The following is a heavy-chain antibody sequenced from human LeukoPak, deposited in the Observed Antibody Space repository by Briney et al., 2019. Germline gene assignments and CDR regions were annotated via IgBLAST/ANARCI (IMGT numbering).Heavy chain of an antibody. CDR2: ISSSSSTI. Sequence: GGSLRLSCAASGFTFSSYSMNWVRQAPGKGLEWVSYISSSSSTIYYAGSVKGRFTISRDNSKNTLYLQMNSLTPEDTALYYCARGGYYDSSGQTPDAFDIWGQGTMVTVSS. CDR1: GFTFSSYS. V-gene: IGHV3-48*01. CDR3: ARGGYYDSSGQTPDAFDI. J-gene: IGHJ3*02. D-gene: IGHD3-22*01.